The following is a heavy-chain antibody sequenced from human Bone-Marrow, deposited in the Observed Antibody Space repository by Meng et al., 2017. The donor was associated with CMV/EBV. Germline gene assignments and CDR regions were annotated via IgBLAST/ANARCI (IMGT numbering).Heavy chain of an antibody. CDR1: GFTFSSYS. CDR3: ARDGWGVVPAAHNYYYYGMDV. D-gene: IGHD2-2*01. J-gene: IGHJ6*02. CDR2: ISSSSSYI. Sequence: GASLKISCAASGFTFSSYSMNWVRQAPGKGLEWVSSISSSSSYIYYADSVKGRFTISRDNAKNSLYLQMNSLRAEDTAVYYCARDGWGVVPAAHNYYYYGMDVWGQGTTVTVSS. V-gene: IGHV3-21*01.